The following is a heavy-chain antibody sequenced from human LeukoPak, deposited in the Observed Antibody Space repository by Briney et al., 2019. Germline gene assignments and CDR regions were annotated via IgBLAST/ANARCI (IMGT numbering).Heavy chain of an antibody. CDR1: GGSFSGYY. J-gene: IGHJ4*02. CDR2: INHSGST. V-gene: IGHV4-34*01. Sequence: SETLSLTCAVYGGSFSGYYWSWIRQPPGKGLEWIGEINHSGSTNYNPSLKSRVTISVDTSKNQFSLKLSSVIAADTAVYYCASNDILTGYSKVHYFDYWGQGTLVTVSS. CDR3: ASNDILTGYSKVHYFDY. D-gene: IGHD3-9*01.